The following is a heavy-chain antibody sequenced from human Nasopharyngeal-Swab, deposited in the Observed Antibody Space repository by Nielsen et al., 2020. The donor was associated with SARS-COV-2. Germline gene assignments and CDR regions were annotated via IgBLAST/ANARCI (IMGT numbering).Heavy chain of an antibody. CDR2: IGTVGDT. J-gene: IGHJ6*02. CDR3: ARASVAGTYYYYYGMDV. CDR1: GFTFSSYD. V-gene: IGHV3-13*01. Sequence: GESLKISCAASGFTFSSYDMHWVRQATGKGLEWVSAIGTVGDTYYPGSVKGRFTISRENAKNSLYLQMNSLRAGDTAVYYCARASVAGTYYYYYGMDVWGQGTTVTVSS. D-gene: IGHD6-19*01.